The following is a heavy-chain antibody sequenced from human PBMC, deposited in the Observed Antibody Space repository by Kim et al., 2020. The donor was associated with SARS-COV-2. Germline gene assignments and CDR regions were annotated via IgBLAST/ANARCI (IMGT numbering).Heavy chain of an antibody. Sequence: GGSLRLSCAASGFTFATHWMTWVRQAPGKGLEWVANIKQDGSETYYVDSVQGRFTISRDNAKSSLYLQMNSLRADDTAVYYCARTSSAYFDYWGQGTRVT. CDR3: ARTSSAYFDY. CDR2: IKQDGSET. D-gene: IGHD2-2*01. J-gene: IGHJ4*02. CDR1: GFTFATHW. V-gene: IGHV3-7*03.